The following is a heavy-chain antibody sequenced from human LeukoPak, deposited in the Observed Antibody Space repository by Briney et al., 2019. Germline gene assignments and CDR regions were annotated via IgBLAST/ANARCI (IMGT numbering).Heavy chain of an antibody. Sequence: ASVKVSCKASGYIFASYGISWVRQAPRQGLEWMGWISSYNGNTNYAQKLQGRVTMTTDTSTSTAYMELRSLRSDDTAVYYCARSPAVAATRVDYWGQGTLVTVSS. CDR2: ISSYNGNT. CDR3: ARSPAVAATRVDY. J-gene: IGHJ4*02. CDR1: GYIFASYG. D-gene: IGHD6-19*01. V-gene: IGHV1-18*01.